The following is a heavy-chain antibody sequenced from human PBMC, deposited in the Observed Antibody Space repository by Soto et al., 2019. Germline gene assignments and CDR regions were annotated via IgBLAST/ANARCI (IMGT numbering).Heavy chain of an antibody. D-gene: IGHD2-15*01. Sequence: SETLSLTCAVSGGSISSGGYSWSWFRQPPGKGLEWIGYIYHSGSTYYNPSLKSRVTISVDRSKNQFSLKLSSVTAADTAVYYCARRQVVAALHWGQGTLVTVST. CDR3: ARRQVVAALH. CDR1: GGSISSGGYS. J-gene: IGHJ4*02. CDR2: IYHSGST. V-gene: IGHV4-30-2*01.